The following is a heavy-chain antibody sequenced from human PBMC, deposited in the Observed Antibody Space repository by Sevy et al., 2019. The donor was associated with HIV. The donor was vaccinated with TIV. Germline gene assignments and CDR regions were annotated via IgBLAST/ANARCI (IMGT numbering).Heavy chain of an antibody. CDR1: GFTFSSYA. J-gene: IGHJ6*02. V-gene: IGHV3-30*04. D-gene: IGHD2-8*02. CDR3: AGDKFGGYSTGHNNDYYYYGMDV. Sequence: GGSLRLSCAASGFTFSSYAMHWVRQAPGKGLEWVAVISYDGSNKYYADSVKGRFTISRDNSKNTLYLQMNSLRAEDTAVYYCAGDKFGGYSTGHNNDYYYYGMDVWGQGTTVTVSS. CDR2: ISYDGSNK.